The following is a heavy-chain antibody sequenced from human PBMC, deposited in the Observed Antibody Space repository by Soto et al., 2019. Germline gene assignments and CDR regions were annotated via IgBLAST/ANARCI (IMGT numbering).Heavy chain of an antibody. J-gene: IGHJ4*02. CDR3: ARLGFVGEGDF. CDR1: GFTFSRYW. CDR2: ISGDGVHT. Sequence: EVQLAESGGGLIQPGGSLRLSCATSGFTFSRYWIHWVRQAPGEGLVWVSRISGDGVHTDYAESVKGRFTVSRDIAKSTGYLQMNNPRGQDKAIYCCARLGFVGEGDFWGQGILVTVSS. D-gene: IGHD3-10*01. V-gene: IGHV3-74*01.